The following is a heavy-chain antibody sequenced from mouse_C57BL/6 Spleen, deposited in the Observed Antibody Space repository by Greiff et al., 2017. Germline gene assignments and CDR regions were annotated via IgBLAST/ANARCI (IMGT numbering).Heavy chain of an antibody. CDR2: IHPNSGST. CDR1: GYTFTSYW. D-gene: IGHD1-1*01. CDR3: ARGGSTVVATDY. V-gene: IGHV1-64*01. Sequence: QVQLQQPGAELVKPGASVKLSCKASGYTFTSYWMHWVKQRPGQGLEWIGMIHPNSGSTNYNENFKSKATLTVDKSSSTAYMQLSSLTSEDSAVYYCARGGSTVVATDYWGQGTTLTVSS. J-gene: IGHJ2*01.